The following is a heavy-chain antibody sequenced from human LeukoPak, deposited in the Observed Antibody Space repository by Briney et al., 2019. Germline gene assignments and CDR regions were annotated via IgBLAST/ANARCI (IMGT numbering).Heavy chain of an antibody. CDR3: ARAGRGTSSRALDY. CDR2: INDSGST. Sequence: PSEALSLTCAISGGSFTDYYWSWIRQPPGKGLEWTGDINDSGSTNSSPSLKSRVVISLDTSKSQLSLKLSPVTAADTATYFCARAGRGTSSRALDYWGQGTLVTVSS. D-gene: IGHD1-1*01. J-gene: IGHJ4*02. CDR1: GGSFTDYY. V-gene: IGHV4-34*01.